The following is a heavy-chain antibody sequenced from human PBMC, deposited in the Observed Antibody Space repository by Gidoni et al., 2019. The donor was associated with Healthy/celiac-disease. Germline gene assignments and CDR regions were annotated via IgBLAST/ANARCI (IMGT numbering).Heavy chain of an antibody. D-gene: IGHD6-13*01. CDR3: AKDAWYSSSVHYYFDY. V-gene: IGHV3-30*18. CDR1: GFPFSSYG. J-gene: IGHJ4*02. Sequence: QVQLVESGGGVVQPGRSLRLSCAASGFPFSSYGMHWVRQAPGKGLEWVAVISYDGSNKYYADSVKGRFTISRDNSKNTLYLQMNSLRAEDTAVYYCAKDAWYSSSVHYYFDYWGQGTLVTVSS. CDR2: ISYDGSNK.